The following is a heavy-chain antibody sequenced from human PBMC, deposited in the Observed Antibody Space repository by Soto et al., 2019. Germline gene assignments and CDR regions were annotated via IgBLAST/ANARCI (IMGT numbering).Heavy chain of an antibody. CDR2: ISYDGSNK. Sequence: QVQLVESGGGVVQPGRSLRLSCAASGFTFSSYAMHWVRQAPGKGLEWVAVISYDGSNKYYADSVKGRFTISRDNSKXPLYLHMNSLRAEDMAVYYCAGESDIVATNPTFDYWGQGTLVTVSS. J-gene: IGHJ4*02. CDR3: AGESDIVATNPTFDY. D-gene: IGHD5-12*01. V-gene: IGHV3-30-3*01. CDR1: GFTFSSYA.